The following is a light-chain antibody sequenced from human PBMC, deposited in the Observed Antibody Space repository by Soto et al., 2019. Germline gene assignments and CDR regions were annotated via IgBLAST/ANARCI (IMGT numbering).Light chain of an antibody. CDR1: QSISSH. V-gene: IGKV3D-15*02. J-gene: IGKJ5*01. CDR3: QQYDGSPIT. CDR2: DAS. Sequence: EIVMTQSPATLSVSPGERATLSCRASQSISSHLAWYQQKPGQAPRLLIYDASTRVTGVPARFSGGGSGTDFTLTISRVEPEDFALYICQQYDGSPITFGQGTRLEIK.